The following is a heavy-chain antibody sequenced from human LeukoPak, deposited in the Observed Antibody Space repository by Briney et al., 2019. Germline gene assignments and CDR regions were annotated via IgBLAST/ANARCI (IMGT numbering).Heavy chain of an antibody. CDR2: INSDGSST. Sequence: GGSLRLSCAASGFTFSSYWMHWVRQAPGKGLVWVSRINSDGSSTSYADSVKGRFTISRDNAKNTLYLQMNSLGAEDTAVYYCARVGYCSSTSCYVKGGNWFDPWGQGPWSPSPQ. CDR1: GFTFSSYW. J-gene: IGHJ5*02. V-gene: IGHV3-74*01. D-gene: IGHD2-2*01. CDR3: ARVGYCSSTSCYVKGGNWFDP.